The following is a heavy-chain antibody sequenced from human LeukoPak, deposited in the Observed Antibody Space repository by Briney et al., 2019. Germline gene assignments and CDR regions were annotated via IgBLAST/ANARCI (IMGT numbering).Heavy chain of an antibody. Sequence: PSETLSLTCTVSGGSISSSTYYWGWIRQPPGKGLEWIGSIYYSGGTYYNPSLKSRVTISVDTSKNQFSLKLSSVTAADTAVYYCARATYYYGSGSSSRFDYWGQGTLVTVSS. CDR3: ARATYYYGSGSSSRFDY. CDR1: GGSISSSTYY. J-gene: IGHJ4*02. CDR2: IYYSGGT. D-gene: IGHD3-10*01. V-gene: IGHV4-39*07.